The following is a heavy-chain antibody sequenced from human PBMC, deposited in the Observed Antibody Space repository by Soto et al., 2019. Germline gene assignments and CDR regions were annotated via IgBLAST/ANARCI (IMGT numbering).Heavy chain of an antibody. CDR1: GFTLSMYS. V-gene: IGHV3-7*03. J-gene: IGHJ6*02. CDR2: IQQEGSDG. CDR3: ARDQLILPAHDFFYGSDV. D-gene: IGHD2-21*02. Sequence: GESLKISCEVSGFTLSMYSMTWVRQAPGKGLGWVAKIQQEGSDGHYVDSVKGRFTISRDNAKNSVYLQMNSLRAEDTAVYYCARDQLILPAHDFFYGSDVWGQGAKVTSP.